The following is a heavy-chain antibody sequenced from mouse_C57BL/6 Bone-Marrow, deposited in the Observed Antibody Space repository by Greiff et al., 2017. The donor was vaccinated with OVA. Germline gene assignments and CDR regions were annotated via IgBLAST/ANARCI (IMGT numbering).Heavy chain of an antibody. CDR2: IDPSDSYT. Sequence: VQLPQPGAELVMPGASVKLSCKASCYPFPSYWMHWVQPRPGPGLEWIGEIDPSDSYTNYNQKFKGKSTLSVDKSSSTAYMQLSSLTSEDSAVYYCARGYDAMDYWGQGTSVTVSS. CDR1: CYPFPSYW. CDR3: ARGYDAMDY. J-gene: IGHJ4*01. V-gene: IGHV1-69*01.